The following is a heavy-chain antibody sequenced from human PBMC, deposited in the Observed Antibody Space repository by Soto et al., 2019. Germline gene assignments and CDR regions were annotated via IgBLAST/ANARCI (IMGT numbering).Heavy chain of an antibody. CDR3: ARGTPPGELDY. Sequence: SETLSLTCTVSGGSISSYYWSWIRQPPGKELERIGYIYYSGSTNYNPSLKCRVTISVDTSKNQFSLKLSSVTAADTAVYYCARGTPPGELDYWGQGTLVTVSS. V-gene: IGHV4-59*01. J-gene: IGHJ4*02. CDR1: GGSISSYY. CDR2: IYYSGST. D-gene: IGHD3-10*01.